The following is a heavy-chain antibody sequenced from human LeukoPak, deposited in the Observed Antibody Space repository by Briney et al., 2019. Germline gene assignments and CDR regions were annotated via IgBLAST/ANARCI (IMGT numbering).Heavy chain of an antibody. V-gene: IGHV3-21*04. CDR3: AKEIAVAGVAFDI. CDR1: GFTFSSYS. D-gene: IGHD6-19*01. CDR2: ISSSSSYI. J-gene: IGHJ3*02. Sequence: PGGSLRLSCAASGFTFSSYSMNWVRQAPGKGLEWVSSISSSSSYIYYADSVKGRFTISRDNAKNSLYLQMNSLRAEDTALYYCAKEIAVAGVAFDIWGQGTMVTVSS.